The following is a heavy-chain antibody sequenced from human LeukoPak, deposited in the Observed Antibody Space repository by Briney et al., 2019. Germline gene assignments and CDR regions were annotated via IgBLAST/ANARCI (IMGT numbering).Heavy chain of an antibody. CDR2: THDSGAT. Sequence: SEALSVTCAVPGYSISSGYFWAWIRTPPGRGPDWIANTHDSGATYYNPSIKSRVTLSVDTSKNQVSLKMTSVTAADTAVYYCTREVWGSTVPDYWGQGTLVTVSS. CDR1: GYSISSGYF. CDR3: TREVWGSTVPDY. J-gene: IGHJ4*02. D-gene: IGHD7-27*01. V-gene: IGHV4-38-2*02.